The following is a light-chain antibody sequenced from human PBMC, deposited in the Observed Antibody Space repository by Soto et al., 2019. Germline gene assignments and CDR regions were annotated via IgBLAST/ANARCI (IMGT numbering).Light chain of an antibody. J-gene: IGLJ2*01. Sequence: QSVLTQPPSVSGAPGQRVTISCTGSSSNIGAGFDVHWYQQLPGTAPKLLIYSNINRPSGVPDRFSGSKSGTSASLAITGLQAEDVADYYCQSYDGSLSDVLFGGGTKLTVL. CDR2: SNI. CDR1: SSNIGAGFD. CDR3: QSYDGSLSDVL. V-gene: IGLV1-40*01.